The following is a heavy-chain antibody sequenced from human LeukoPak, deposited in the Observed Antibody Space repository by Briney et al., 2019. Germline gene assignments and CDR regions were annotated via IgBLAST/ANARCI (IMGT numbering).Heavy chain of an antibody. Sequence: SETLSLTCAVYGGSFSGYYWSWIRQPPGKGLEWIGEINHSGSTNYNPSLKSRVTISVDTSKNQFSLKLSSVTAADTAVYYCAGSPKRYGMDVWGQGTTVTVSS. CDR1: GGSFSGYY. J-gene: IGHJ6*02. CDR3: AGSPKRYGMDV. V-gene: IGHV4-34*01. D-gene: IGHD2-2*01. CDR2: INHSGST.